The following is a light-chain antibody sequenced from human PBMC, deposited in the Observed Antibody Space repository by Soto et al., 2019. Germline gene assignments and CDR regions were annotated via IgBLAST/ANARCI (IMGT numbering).Light chain of an antibody. J-gene: IGKJ1*01. V-gene: IGKV3-15*01. Sequence: EIFMTQSPSTLSVYPGELATLSCRASQTVSSNLAWYQQKPGQAPRLLIYGASTRATGIPARFTGSGSGTEFILTITSPQSEDSAVYYCQEYNTWPWTFGQGTKVDIK. CDR3: QEYNTWPWT. CDR1: QTVSSN. CDR2: GAS.